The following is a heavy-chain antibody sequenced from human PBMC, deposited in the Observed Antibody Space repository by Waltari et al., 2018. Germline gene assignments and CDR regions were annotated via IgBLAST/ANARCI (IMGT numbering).Heavy chain of an antibody. CDR1: GFTFSSSA. J-gene: IGHJ4*02. D-gene: IGHD3-3*01. CDR2: ISYDGSNK. V-gene: IGHV3-30-3*01. Sequence: QVQLVESGGGVVQPGRSLRLACAASGFTFSSSAMHWVRQAPGKGLEWVAVISYDGSNKXYXDSVKGRFTISRDNSKNTLYLQMNSLXAEDTAVYYCARDLIAYDFWSGFDXWGQGTLVTVSS. CDR3: ARDLIAYDFWSGFDX.